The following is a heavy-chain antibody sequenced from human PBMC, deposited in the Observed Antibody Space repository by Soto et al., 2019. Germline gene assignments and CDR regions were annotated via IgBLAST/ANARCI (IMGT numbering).Heavy chain of an antibody. CDR1: GFTFSHYS. V-gene: IGHV3-48*02. CDR3: ARDVDY. CDR2: ISSSSYTM. J-gene: IGHJ4*02. Sequence: EVQLVESGGGLVQPGGSLRLSCAASGFTFSHYSMNWVRQAPGKGLEWVSYISSSSYTMNYADSVKGRFTISRDNAKNPLYLQMNSLRDEDTAVYYCARDVDYWGQGTLVTVSS.